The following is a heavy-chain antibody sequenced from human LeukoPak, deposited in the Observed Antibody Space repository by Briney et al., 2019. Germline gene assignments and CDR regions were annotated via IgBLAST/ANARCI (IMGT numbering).Heavy chain of an antibody. V-gene: IGHV3-21*01. D-gene: IGHD5-18*01. CDR1: GFTFSSYS. CDR2: ISSSGTYK. Sequence: GGSLRLSCAVSGFTFSSYSMSWVRQAPGKGLEWVSSISSSGTYKYYADSVKGRFTISRDNAKNSLYLQMNSLRAEDTAVYYCAASAVDTTMDYFDYWGQGTLVTVSS. CDR3: AASAVDTTMDYFDY. J-gene: IGHJ4*02.